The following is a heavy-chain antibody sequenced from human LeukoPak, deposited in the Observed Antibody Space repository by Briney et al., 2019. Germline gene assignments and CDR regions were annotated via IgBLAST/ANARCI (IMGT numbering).Heavy chain of an antibody. Sequence: GGSLRLSCAASGFTFSSYAMSWVRQAPGKGLEWVSAISGSGGSTYYADSVKGRFTISRDNSKNTLYLQMNSLRAEGTAVYYCAKDNRIAVAGTLDYWGQGALVTVSS. J-gene: IGHJ4*02. V-gene: IGHV3-23*01. CDR3: AKDNRIAVAGTLDY. D-gene: IGHD6-19*01. CDR2: ISGSGGST. CDR1: GFTFSSYA.